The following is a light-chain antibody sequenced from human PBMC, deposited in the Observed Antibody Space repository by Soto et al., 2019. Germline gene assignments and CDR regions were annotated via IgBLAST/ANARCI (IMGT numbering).Light chain of an antibody. CDR3: QQSYSTPWT. Sequence: DIPMTQSPSSLSAFVGDRVTITCRASQTISSSLIWYQQKSGKAPRVLIYAASRLQSGVPARFRGSGSGTYFTLTIRSLQPEDFATYYCQQSYSTPWTFGQGTKLEIK. CDR1: QTISSS. V-gene: IGKV1-39*01. CDR2: AAS. J-gene: IGKJ2*02.